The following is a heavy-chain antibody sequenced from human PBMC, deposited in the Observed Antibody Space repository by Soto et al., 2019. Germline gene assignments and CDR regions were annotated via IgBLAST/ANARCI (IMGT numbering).Heavy chain of an antibody. Sequence: SLRLSCAASGFTFSSYALNWVRQAPGKGLEWVSDISGSGTSAYYADSVKGRFTISRDNSKNMLYLDINSLRAEDTAVYYCVKDLVRSYYGAIYYGMDVWGQGTTVTVSS. D-gene: IGHD1-26*01. J-gene: IGHJ6*02. V-gene: IGHV3-23*01. CDR2: ISGSGTSA. CDR1: GFTFSSYA. CDR3: VKDLVRSYYGAIYYGMDV.